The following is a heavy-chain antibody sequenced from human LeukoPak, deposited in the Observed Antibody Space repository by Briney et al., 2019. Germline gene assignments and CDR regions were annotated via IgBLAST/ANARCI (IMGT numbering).Heavy chain of an antibody. D-gene: IGHD1-14*01. CDR3: ARDLGGATGD. V-gene: IGHV4-59*01. CDR2: IYYSGST. J-gene: IGHJ4*02. CDR1: GGSISSYY. Sequence: SETLSLTCTVSGGSISSYYWSWIRHPPGKGLEWIGYIYYSGSTNYNPSLKSRVTISVDTSKNQFSLKLSSVTAADTAVYYCARDLGGATGDWGQGTLVTVSS.